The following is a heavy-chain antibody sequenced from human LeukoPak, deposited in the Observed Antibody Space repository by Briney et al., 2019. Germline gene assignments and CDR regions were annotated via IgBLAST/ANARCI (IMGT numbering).Heavy chain of an antibody. D-gene: IGHD4-17*01. CDR3: ARGELESDGDYFSKDFDL. CDR1: GFTFSSYS. J-gene: IGHJ2*01. V-gene: IGHV3-48*01. Sequence: GGSLRLSCAASGFTFSSYSMNWVRQAPGKGLEWVSYISSSSSTIYYADSVKGRFTISRDNAKNSLYLQMNSLRAEDTAVYYCARGELESDGDYFSKDFDLWGRGTLVTVSS. CDR2: ISSSSSTI.